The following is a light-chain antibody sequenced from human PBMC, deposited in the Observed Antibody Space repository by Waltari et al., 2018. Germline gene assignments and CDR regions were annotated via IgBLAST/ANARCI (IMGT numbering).Light chain of an antibody. V-gene: IGKV3-20*01. Sequence: EILLTQSPGTLSWSRGERATLSCRASQSISSNYLAWYQQKPGQAPRLLIYGASSRATGIPDRFSGSGYDTDFTLTVSRLDSEDFGVYYCQQYGSSPLTFGQGTKVEIK. J-gene: IGKJ2*01. CDR1: QSISSNY. CDR3: QQYGSSPLT. CDR2: GAS.